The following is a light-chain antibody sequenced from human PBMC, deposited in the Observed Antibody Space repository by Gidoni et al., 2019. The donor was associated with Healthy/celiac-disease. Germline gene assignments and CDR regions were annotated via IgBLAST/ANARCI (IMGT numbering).Light chain of an antibody. J-gene: IGKJ1*01. V-gene: IGKV4-1*01. CDR3: QQHYSTPRT. Sequence: DIVMTQSPDSLAVSLGERATINCKSSQSVLYSSNNKNYLAWYQQKPGQPPKLLIYWASTREAGVPDRFSGSGSGTDFTLTISSLQAEDVAVYYCQQHYSTPRTFGQXTKVEIK. CDR1: QSVLYSSNNKNY. CDR2: WAS.